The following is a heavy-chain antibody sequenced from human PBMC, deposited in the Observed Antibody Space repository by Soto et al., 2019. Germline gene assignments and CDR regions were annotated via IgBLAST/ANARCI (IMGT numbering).Heavy chain of an antibody. Sequence: EVQPVESGGGLVQPGRSLRLSCAASGFTFDDYAMHWVRQAPGKGLEWVSGISWNSGSIGYADSVKGRFTISRDNAKNSLYLQMNSLRAEDTALYYCAKDIGASGYYGMDVWGQGTTVTVSS. V-gene: IGHV3-9*01. CDR2: ISWNSGSI. CDR3: AKDIGASGYYGMDV. J-gene: IGHJ6*02. CDR1: GFTFDDYA.